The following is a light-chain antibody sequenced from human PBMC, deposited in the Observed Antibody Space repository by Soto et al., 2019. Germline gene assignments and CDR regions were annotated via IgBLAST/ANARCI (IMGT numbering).Light chain of an antibody. V-gene: IGKV3-15*01. CDR1: QSVSSN. CDR2: GAS. CDR3: QQYNNLAPIA. J-gene: IGKJ5*01. Sequence: EIVMTQSPATLSVSPGERATLSCRASQSVSSNLAWYQQKPGQAPRLLIYGASTRATGIPARFSGSGSGTGFNFTISSPEFEDFAVFFCQQYNNLAPIAFGQGTRLEIK.